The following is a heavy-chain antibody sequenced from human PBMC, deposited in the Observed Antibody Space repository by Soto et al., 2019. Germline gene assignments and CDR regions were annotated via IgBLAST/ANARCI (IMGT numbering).Heavy chain of an antibody. V-gene: IGHV4-59*08. D-gene: IGHD3-9*01. CDR1: GRSISSYY. CDR3: ARQRSDYDILTGYRGGAFDI. J-gene: IGHJ3*02. Sequence: PSEPLSLSYTFSGRSISSYYWSWIRQPPGTGLEWIGYIYYSGSTNYNPSLKSRVTISVDTSKNQFSLKLSSVTAADTAVYYCARQRSDYDILTGYRGGAFDIWGQGTMVT. CDR2: IYYSGST.